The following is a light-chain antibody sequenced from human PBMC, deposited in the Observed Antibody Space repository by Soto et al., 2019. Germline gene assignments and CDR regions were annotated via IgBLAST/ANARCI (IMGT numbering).Light chain of an antibody. Sequence: QSALTQPASVSGSPGQSITISCTGTSSDVGGYNYVSWYQHYPGKAPKLMIYEVSNRPSGVSNRFSGSKSGNTASLTISGLQAEDEAEYYCSSYTTSSTFFYVFGIGTKLTVL. CDR2: EVS. J-gene: IGLJ1*01. V-gene: IGLV2-14*01. CDR3: SSYTTSSTFFYV. CDR1: SSDVGGYNY.